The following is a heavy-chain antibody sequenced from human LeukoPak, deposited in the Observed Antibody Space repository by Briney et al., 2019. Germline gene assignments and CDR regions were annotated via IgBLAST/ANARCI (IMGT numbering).Heavy chain of an antibody. Sequence: GGSLRLSCAASGFIFSNAWISWVRQAPGKGLEWVGLIKGKTDGGTTDYAAPVKGRFTISRDDSKNTLYLQMNSLRAEDTAVYYCAKSPQSRGSYYDYWGQGTLVTVSS. V-gene: IGHV3-15*01. CDR3: AKSPQSRGSYYDY. CDR1: GFIFSNAW. CDR2: IKGKTDGGTT. J-gene: IGHJ4*02. D-gene: IGHD1-26*01.